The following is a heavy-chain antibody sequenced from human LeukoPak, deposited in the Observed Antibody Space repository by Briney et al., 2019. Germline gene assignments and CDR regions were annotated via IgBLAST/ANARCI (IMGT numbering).Heavy chain of an antibody. CDR3: ARDIDRYYADY. CDR1: GFTFSSYW. D-gene: IGHD3-3*01. Sequence: GGSLRLSRAASGFTFSSYWMSWVRQAPGKGLEWVANIRQHGSETHYVDSVKGRFTISRDNAKNSLYLQMNSLRAEDTAVYYCARDIDRYYADYWGLGTLVTVSS. J-gene: IGHJ4*02. V-gene: IGHV3-7*01. CDR2: IRQHGSET.